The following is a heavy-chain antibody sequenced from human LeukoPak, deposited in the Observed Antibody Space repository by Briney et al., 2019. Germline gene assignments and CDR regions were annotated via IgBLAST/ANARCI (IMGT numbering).Heavy chain of an antibody. CDR3: ARDSVGPFRRSPTNAFDV. CDR1: GFTFSRYS. CDR2: LRYDGSYK. Sequence: GGSLRLSCAASGFTFSRYSMNWVRQAPGKGLEWVAFLRYDGSYKHYADSVKGRFTISRDNSKNTLYLQMNSLRAEDAALYYCARDSVGPFRRSPTNAFDVWGQGTMVTVSS. D-gene: IGHD4-23*01. J-gene: IGHJ3*01. V-gene: IGHV3-30*02.